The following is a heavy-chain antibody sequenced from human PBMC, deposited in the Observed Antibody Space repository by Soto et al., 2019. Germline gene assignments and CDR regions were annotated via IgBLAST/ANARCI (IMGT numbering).Heavy chain of an antibody. J-gene: IGHJ6*02. CDR3: ASAQGVGHYFYYGMDV. D-gene: IGHD3-10*01. Sequence: QVQLVESGGGVVQPGRSLRLSCAVSGFTFTNYAMHWVRQAPGKGLEWVSVISNDGTSENYADSVKGRFTISRDNSENTLYLQMNILRPEDTAVYYCASAQGVGHYFYYGMDVWGQGTTVTVSS. CDR1: GFTFTNYA. V-gene: IGHV3-30-3*01. CDR2: ISNDGTSE.